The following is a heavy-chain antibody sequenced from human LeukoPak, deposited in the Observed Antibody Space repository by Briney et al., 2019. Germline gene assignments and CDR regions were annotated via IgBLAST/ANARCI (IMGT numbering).Heavy chain of an antibody. CDR2: SNPDSGDT. V-gene: IGHV1-2*06. Sequence: GASVKVSCKASGYAFIGYYMHWVRQAPGQGLEWMGRSNPDSGDTNYVQHFQGRVTMTRDTSITTAYMELNRLTSDDTAVYYCARDLSSTPHWELDYWGQGTLVTVSS. D-gene: IGHD1-26*01. CDR1: GYAFIGYY. J-gene: IGHJ4*02. CDR3: ARDLSSTPHWELDY.